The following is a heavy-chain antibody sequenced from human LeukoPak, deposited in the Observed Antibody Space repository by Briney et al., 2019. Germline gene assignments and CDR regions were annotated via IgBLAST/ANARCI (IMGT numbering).Heavy chain of an antibody. Sequence: SSETLSLTCTVSGGSISSGSYYWGWIRQPPGKGLEWIGSIYHSGSTYYNPSLKSRVTISVDTSKNQFSLKLSSVTAADTAVYYCARLRWADWVLDYWGQGTLVTVSS. CDR3: ARLRWADWVLDY. CDR2: IYHSGST. CDR1: GGSISSGSYY. V-gene: IGHV4-39*07. D-gene: IGHD3/OR15-3a*01. J-gene: IGHJ4*02.